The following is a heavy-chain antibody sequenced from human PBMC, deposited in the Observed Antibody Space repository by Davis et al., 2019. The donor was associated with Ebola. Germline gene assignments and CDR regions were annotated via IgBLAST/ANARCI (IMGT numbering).Heavy chain of an antibody. CDR2: INPSDGST. V-gene: IGHV1-46*03. J-gene: IGHJ3*02. Sequence: ASVKVSCKASGYTFTAYYLHWVRQAPGQGLEWMGIINPSDGSTSYAQKVQGRVTVTRDTSTRTVYMQLSSLRSEDTAVYYCARHDSSGYDAFDIWGQGTMVIVSS. D-gene: IGHD3-22*01. CDR1: GYTFTAYY. CDR3: ARHDSSGYDAFDI.